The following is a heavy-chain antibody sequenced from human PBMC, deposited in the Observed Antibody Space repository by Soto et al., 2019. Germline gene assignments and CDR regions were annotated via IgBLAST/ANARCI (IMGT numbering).Heavy chain of an antibody. D-gene: IGHD6-19*01. CDR3: ARQRQPQAGDYYYFGMDG. CDR2: ISFDGSNK. V-gene: IGHV3-30*04. Sequence: QVQLMESGGGVVRPGESLRLSCAASAFSFTNFALHWVRQAPGRGLEWVAVISFDGSNKFYVDSVKGRFTISMDNSKNTLYLQMSSLTPADTGVYYCARQRQPQAGDYYYFGMDGWGRGTTVTVPS. J-gene: IGHJ6*02. CDR1: AFSFTNFA.